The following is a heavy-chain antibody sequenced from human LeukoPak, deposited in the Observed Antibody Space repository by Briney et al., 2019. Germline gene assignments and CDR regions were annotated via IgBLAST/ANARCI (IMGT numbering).Heavy chain of an antibody. CDR1: GGSISSGGYY. Sequence: SETLSLTCTVSGGSISSGGYYWSWIRQPPGKGLEWIGYSYHSGRTYCNPSPKSRVTISVDKSKNQFSLKLSSVTAADTAVYYCARVAEDTSATYHNWFDPWGQGTLVTVSS. J-gene: IGHJ5*02. V-gene: IGHV4-30-2*01. CDR3: ARVAEDTSATYHNWFDP. CDR2: SYHSGRT. D-gene: IGHD1-26*01.